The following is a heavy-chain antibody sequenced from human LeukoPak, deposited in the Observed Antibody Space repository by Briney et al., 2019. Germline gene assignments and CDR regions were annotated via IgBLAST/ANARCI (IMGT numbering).Heavy chain of an antibody. V-gene: IGHV4-30-2*01. CDR2: IYHSGST. J-gene: IGHJ3*02. CDR3: AGTYYQGFRAFDI. CDR1: GGSISSGGYY. Sequence: PSETLSLTCTVSGGSISSGGYYWSRIRQPPGKGLEWIGYIYHSGSTYYNPSLKSRVTISVDRSKNQFSLKLSSVTAADTAVYYCAGTYYQGFRAFDIWGQGTMVTVSS. D-gene: IGHD2-2*01.